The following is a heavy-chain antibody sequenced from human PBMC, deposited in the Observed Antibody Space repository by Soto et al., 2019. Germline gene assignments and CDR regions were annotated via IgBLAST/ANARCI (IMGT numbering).Heavy chain of an antibody. CDR2: VSAYNRNT. CDR1: GYTFTNYG. J-gene: IGHJ4*02. Sequence: QVQLVQSGAEVKKPGASVKVSCKASGYTFTNYGITWVRQAPGQGLEWMGWVSAYNRNTNYAQKFQDRVTMTTDTSTRTAYMELRSHRSDDTAIYFCARERQCEPLPYWGQGTLVTVSS. CDR3: ARERQCEPLPY. V-gene: IGHV1-18*01.